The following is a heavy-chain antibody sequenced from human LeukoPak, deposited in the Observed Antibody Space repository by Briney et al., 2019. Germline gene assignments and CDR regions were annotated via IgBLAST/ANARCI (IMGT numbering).Heavy chain of an antibody. Sequence: PETLSLTCTLSAGSISSYYWSWIRPPPGKGLEWIGYIYYSGSTNYNPSLKSRVTISVDTSKNQFSLKLSSVTAADTAVYYCARAYGDYAATFDYWGQGTLVTVSS. CDR1: AGSISSYY. CDR2: IYYSGST. CDR3: ARAYGDYAATFDY. D-gene: IGHD4-17*01. J-gene: IGHJ4*02. V-gene: IGHV4-59*01.